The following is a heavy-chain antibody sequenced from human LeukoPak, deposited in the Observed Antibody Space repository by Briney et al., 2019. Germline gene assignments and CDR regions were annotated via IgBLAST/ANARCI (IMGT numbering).Heavy chain of an antibody. V-gene: IGHV1-24*01. CDR3: ATGFQRQSGYDKGY. Sequence: ASVKVSCKVSGYTLTELSMHWVRQAPGKGLEWMGGFDPEDGETIYAQKFQGRVTMTEDTSTDTAYMELSSLRPEDTAVYYCATGFQRQSGYDKGYWGQGTLVTVSS. CDR2: FDPEDGET. J-gene: IGHJ4*02. CDR1: GYTLTELS. D-gene: IGHD5-12*01.